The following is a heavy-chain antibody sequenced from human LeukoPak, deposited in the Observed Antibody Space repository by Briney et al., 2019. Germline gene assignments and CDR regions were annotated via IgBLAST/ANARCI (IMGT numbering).Heavy chain of an antibody. CDR1: GFSLSTRGMS. CDR2: IDWSDEE. CDR3: AHRQRSGWYFDY. Sequence: SGPALVKPPQTLTLTCTASGFSLSTRGMSVSWIRQPPGKALEWLARIDWSDEEHYNSSLTTRLTVSKDSSKNQVVLSMTNMSPVDTATYYCAHRQRSGWYFDYWGQGTLVTVSS. V-gene: IGHV2-70*12. D-gene: IGHD6-19*01. J-gene: IGHJ4*02.